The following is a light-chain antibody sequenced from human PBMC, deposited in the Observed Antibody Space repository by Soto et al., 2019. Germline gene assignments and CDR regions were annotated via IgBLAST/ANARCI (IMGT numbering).Light chain of an antibody. CDR2: KAS. Sequence: DIKMTQSPSTLSASVGDRVTITCRASQSISSWLAWYQQKPGKAPKLLIYKASTLKSGVPSRFSGSGSGTDFTLTISCLQSEDFATYYCQQYYSYPRTFGQRTKVDIK. V-gene: IGKV1-5*03. CDR1: QSISSW. J-gene: IGKJ1*01. CDR3: QQYYSYPRT.